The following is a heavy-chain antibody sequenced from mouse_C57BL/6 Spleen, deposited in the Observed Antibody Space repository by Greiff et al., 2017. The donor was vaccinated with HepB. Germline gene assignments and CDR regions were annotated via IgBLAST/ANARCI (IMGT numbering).Heavy chain of an antibody. CDR1: GFTFSSYA. CDR3: TRGGDYDYDWYFDV. D-gene: IGHD2-4*01. CDR2: ISSGGDYI. J-gene: IGHJ1*03. V-gene: IGHV5-9-1*02. Sequence: EVQVVESGEGLVKPGGSLKLSCSASGFTFSSYAMSWVRQTPEKRLEWVAYISSGGDYIYYADTVKGRFTISRDNARNTLYLQMSSLKSEDTAMYYCTRGGDYDYDWYFDVWGTGTTVTVSS.